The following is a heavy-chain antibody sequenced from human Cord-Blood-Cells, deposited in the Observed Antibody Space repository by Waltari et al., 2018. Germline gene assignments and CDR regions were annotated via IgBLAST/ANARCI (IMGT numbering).Heavy chain of an antibody. D-gene: IGHD6-13*01. J-gene: IGHJ5*02. CDR3: ARRVAAAADNWFDP. V-gene: IGHV1-69*09. Sequence: QVQLVQSGAEVKKPGSSVKVSCKASGGTFSSYAISWVRQAPGQGLEWMGRIIPIRGIANYAQKFQGRVTITADKSTSTAYMELSSLRSEDTAVYYCARRVAAAADNWFDPWGQGTLVTVSS. CDR2: IIPIRGIA. CDR1: GGTFSSYA.